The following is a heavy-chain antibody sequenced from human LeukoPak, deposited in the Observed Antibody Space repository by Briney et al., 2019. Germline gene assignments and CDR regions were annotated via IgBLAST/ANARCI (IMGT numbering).Heavy chain of an antibody. Sequence: ASVKVSCKASGYTFTGYYMHWVRQAPGQGLEWMGWINPNSGGTNYAQKFQGRVTMTRDTSISTAYMELSRLRSDVTAVYYCARVRRASSGYYYNYFDYWGQGTLVTVSS. CDR1: GYTFTGYY. CDR2: INPNSGGT. V-gene: IGHV1-2*02. D-gene: IGHD3-22*01. CDR3: ARVRRASSGYYYNYFDY. J-gene: IGHJ4*02.